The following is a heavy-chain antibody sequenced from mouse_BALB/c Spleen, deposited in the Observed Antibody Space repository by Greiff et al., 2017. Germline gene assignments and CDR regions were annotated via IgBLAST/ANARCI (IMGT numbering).Heavy chain of an antibody. CDR2: IYPGDGDT. CDR1: GYAFSSYW. D-gene: IGHD1-1*01. V-gene: IGHV1-80*01. CDR3: ARRWDYYGSSYADY. Sequence: VKLQESGAELVRPGSSVKISCKASGYAFSSYWMNWVKQRPGQGLEWIGQIYPGDGDTNYNGKFKGKATLTADKSSSTAYMQLSSLTSEDSAVYFCARRWDYYGSSYADYWGQGTTLTVSS. J-gene: IGHJ2*01.